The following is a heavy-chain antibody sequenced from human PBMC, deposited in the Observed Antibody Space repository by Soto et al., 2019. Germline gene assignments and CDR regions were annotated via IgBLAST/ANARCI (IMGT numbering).Heavy chain of an antibody. CDR1: GFTFSSYA. Sequence: GESLKISCAASGFTFSSYAMSWVRQAPGKGLEWVSAISGSGGSTYYADSVKGRLTISRDNSKNTLYLQMNSLRTEDKAVYYCAKDHPRYNWNDFRGVSYYYGMDVWGQGTTVTVSS. V-gene: IGHV3-23*01. CDR3: AKDHPRYNWNDFRGVSYYYGMDV. CDR2: ISGSGGST. J-gene: IGHJ6*02. D-gene: IGHD1-20*01.